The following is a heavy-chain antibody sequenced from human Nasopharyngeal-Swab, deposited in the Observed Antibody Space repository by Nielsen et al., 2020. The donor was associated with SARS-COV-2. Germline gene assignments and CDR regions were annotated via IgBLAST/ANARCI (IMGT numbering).Heavy chain of an antibody. CDR2: MNPNSGNT. Sequence: ASVKASCKASDYTFTSYDINWVRQATGQGLEWMGWMNPNSGNTGYAQKFQGRVTMTRNTSISTAYMELSSLRSEDTAVYYCARGFIVATIFHYYYYMDVWGKGTTVTVSS. V-gene: IGHV1-8*02. J-gene: IGHJ6*03. D-gene: IGHD5-12*01. CDR1: DYTFTSYD. CDR3: ARGFIVATIFHYYYYMDV.